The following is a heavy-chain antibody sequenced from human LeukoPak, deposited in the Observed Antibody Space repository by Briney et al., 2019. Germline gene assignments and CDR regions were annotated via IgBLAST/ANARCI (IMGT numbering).Heavy chain of an antibody. Sequence: SETLSLPCSVCGGFLSSRSYLWGWIRQPPGKGLEWIGSIHHSGSTYYNPSLKSRVAISEDTSKNQFSLKVSSVTDANTAVYSAVRTHDNDSSGDHAFDIWGQGTMVTVSS. V-gene: IGHV4-39*01. CDR3: VRTHDNDSSGDHAFDI. D-gene: IGHD3-22*01. CDR1: GGFLSSRSYL. J-gene: IGHJ3*02. CDR2: IHHSGST.